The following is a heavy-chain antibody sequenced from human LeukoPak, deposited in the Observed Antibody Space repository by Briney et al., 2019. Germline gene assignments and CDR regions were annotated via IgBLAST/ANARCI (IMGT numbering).Heavy chain of an antibody. Sequence: GASVKVSCKASGYTFTSYGISWVRQAPGQGLEWMGWISAYNGNTNYAQKLQGRVTMTTDKSTSTAYMELRSLRSDDTAVYYCARDASSSSGGYYFDYWGQGTLVTVSS. CDR2: ISAYNGNT. V-gene: IGHV1-18*01. J-gene: IGHJ4*02. D-gene: IGHD6-6*01. CDR1: GYTFTSYG. CDR3: ARDASSSSGGYYFDY.